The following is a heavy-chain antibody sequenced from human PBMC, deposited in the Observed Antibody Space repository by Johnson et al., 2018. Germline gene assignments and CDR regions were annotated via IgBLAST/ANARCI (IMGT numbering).Heavy chain of an antibody. J-gene: IGHJ3*02. Sequence: LVESGGGLVKPGGSLRLSCAASGFIFSSYNMNWVRQAPGKGLEWVSSISSSSNYIYYAESLKGRFSISRDNAKNSLYLQMNSLRAEDTAVYYCARDHGYSYGHFDAFHIWGQGTMVTVSS. CDR1: GFIFSSYN. CDR3: ARDHGYSYGHFDAFHI. D-gene: IGHD5-18*01. CDR2: ISSSSNYI. V-gene: IGHV3-21*01.